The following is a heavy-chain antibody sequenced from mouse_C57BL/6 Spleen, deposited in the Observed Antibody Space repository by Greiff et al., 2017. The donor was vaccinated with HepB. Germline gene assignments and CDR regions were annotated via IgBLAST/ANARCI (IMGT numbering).Heavy chain of an antibody. J-gene: IGHJ2*01. CDR3: ARSEGLLRYFDY. CDR1: GYSFTGYF. V-gene: IGHV1-20*01. D-gene: IGHD1-1*01. Sequence: EVMLVESGPELVKPGDSVKISCKASGYSFTGYFMNWVMQSHGKSLEWIGRINPYNGDTFYNQKFKGKATLTVDKSSSTAHMELRSLTSEDSAVYYCARSEGLLRYFDYWGQGTTLTVSS. CDR2: INPYNGDT.